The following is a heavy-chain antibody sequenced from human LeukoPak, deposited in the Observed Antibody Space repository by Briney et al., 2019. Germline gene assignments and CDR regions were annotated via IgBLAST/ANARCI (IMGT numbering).Heavy chain of an antibody. D-gene: IGHD1-26*01. V-gene: IGHV3-7*01. CDR3: AREGPYSGSYESA. CDR2: IKQEGSEK. CDR1: GFTFSSYW. J-gene: IGHJ5*02. Sequence: GGSLRLSCAASGFTFSSYWMSWVRQAPGKGLEWVANIKQEGSEKHYVDSVKGRFTISRDNAKNSLYLQMNSLRAEDTAVYYCAREGPYSGSYESAWGQGTLDTVSS.